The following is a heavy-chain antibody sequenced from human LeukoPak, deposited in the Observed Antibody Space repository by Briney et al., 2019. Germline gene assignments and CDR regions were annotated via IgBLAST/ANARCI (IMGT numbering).Heavy chain of an antibody. CDR1: GFTVSSNY. Sequence: GGSLRLSCAASGFTVSSNYMSWVRQAPGKGLEWVANIKQDGSEKYVDSVKGRFTISRDNAKNSLYLQMNSLRAEDTAVYYCARDHPMVRGVIGDYWGQGTLVTVSS. CDR2: IKQDGSEK. CDR3: ARDHPMVRGVIGDY. J-gene: IGHJ4*02. D-gene: IGHD3-10*01. V-gene: IGHV3-7*01.